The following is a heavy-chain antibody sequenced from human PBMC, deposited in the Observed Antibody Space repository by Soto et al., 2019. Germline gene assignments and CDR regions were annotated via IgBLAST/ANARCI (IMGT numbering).Heavy chain of an antibody. CDR3: EREEIWAAGIGDDAFDI. CDR2: INPSGGST. CDR1: GYTFTSYY. V-gene: IGHV1-46*01. J-gene: IGHJ3*02. D-gene: IGHD6-13*01. Sequence: QVQLVQSGAEVKKPGASVKVSCKASGYTFTSYYMHWVRQAPGQGLEWMGIINPSGGSTSYAQKFKGRVNMTREKSKSTVYMELSRLRSEDKAVYYCEREEIWAAGIGDDAFDIWGQGTMVTVSS.